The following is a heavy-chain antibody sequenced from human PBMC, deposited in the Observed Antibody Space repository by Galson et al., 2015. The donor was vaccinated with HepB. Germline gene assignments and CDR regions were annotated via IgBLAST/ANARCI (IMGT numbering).Heavy chain of an antibody. CDR1: GGSISSSSYY. J-gene: IGHJ4*02. D-gene: IGHD6-6*01. Sequence: ETLSLTCTVSGGSISSSSYYWGWIRQPPGKGLEWIGSIYYSGSTYYNPSLKSRVTISVDTSKNQFSLKLSSVTAADTAVYYCARHGAALDYWGQGTLVTVSS. CDR2: IYYSGST. CDR3: ARHGAALDY. V-gene: IGHV4-39*01.